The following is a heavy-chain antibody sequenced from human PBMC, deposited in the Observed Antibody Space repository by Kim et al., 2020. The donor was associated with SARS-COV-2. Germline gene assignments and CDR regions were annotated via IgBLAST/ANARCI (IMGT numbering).Heavy chain of an antibody. V-gene: IGHV1-69*13. CDR2: IIPMFHTT. D-gene: IGHD4-17*01. J-gene: IGHJ4*02. CDR3: AARRRSNEPWGY. CDR1: GGSLRSYT. Sequence: SVKVSCKAFGGSLRSYTFSWVRQAPGHGLEWMGGIIPMFHTTNYAQKFQGEVTFTADESTSTVYMELSSLKSGDTAVYYCAARRRSNEPWGYWGQGTLV.